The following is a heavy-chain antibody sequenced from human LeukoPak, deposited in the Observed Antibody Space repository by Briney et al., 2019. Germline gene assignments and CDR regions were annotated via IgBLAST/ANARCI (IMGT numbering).Heavy chain of an antibody. V-gene: IGHV3-9*01. CDR2: ISWNSGSI. Sequence: SGRSLRLSCAASGFTFDDYAMHWVRQAPGKGLEWVSGISWNSGSIGYADSVKGRFTISRDNAKNSLYLQMNSLRAEDTALYYRAKVTRSGGSCYDYWGQGTLVTVSS. CDR3: AKVTRSGGSCYDY. J-gene: IGHJ4*02. CDR1: GFTFDDYA. D-gene: IGHD2-15*01.